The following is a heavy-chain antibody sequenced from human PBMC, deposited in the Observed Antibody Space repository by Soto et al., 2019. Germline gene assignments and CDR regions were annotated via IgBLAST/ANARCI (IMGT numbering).Heavy chain of an antibody. CDR1: GFTFDDYA. D-gene: IGHD3-16*01. J-gene: IGHJ6*02. CDR2: ISGDGGST. Sequence: GGSLRLSCAASGFTFDDYAMHWVRQAPGKGLEWVSLISGDGGSTYYADSVKGRFTISRDNSKNSLYLQMNSLRTEDTALYYCAKGLYAPDYYYYYGMDVWGQGTTVTVSS. CDR3: AKGLYAPDYYYYYGMDV. V-gene: IGHV3-43*02.